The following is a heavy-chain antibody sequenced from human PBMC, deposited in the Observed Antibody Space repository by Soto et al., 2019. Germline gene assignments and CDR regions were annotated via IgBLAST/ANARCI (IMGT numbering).Heavy chain of an antibody. V-gene: IGHV6-1*01. CDR2: TYYRSKWYN. CDR1: VDSVSSNSAA. Sequence: SQTLSLTCAISVDSVSSNSAAWNWIRQSPSRGLEWLGRTYYRSKWYNDYAVSVKSRITINPDTSKNQFSLQLNSVTPEDTAVYYCARDLIFDGYNWIDYWGQGTLVTVSS. J-gene: IGHJ4*02. CDR3: ARDLIFDGYNWIDY. D-gene: IGHD5-12*01.